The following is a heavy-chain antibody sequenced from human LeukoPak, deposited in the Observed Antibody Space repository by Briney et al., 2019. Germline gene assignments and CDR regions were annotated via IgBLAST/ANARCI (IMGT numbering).Heavy chain of an antibody. Sequence: ASVKVSCKASGYTFTSYGISWVRQAPGQGLEWMGWISAYNGNTNYAQKLQGRVTMTTDTSTSTAYMELRSLRSDDTAVYYCARDAPSHFPMVLPRVDYWGQGTLVTVSS. V-gene: IGHV1-18*01. CDR3: ARDAPSHFPMVLPRVDY. CDR2: ISAYNGNT. CDR1: GYTFTSYG. D-gene: IGHD3-10*01. J-gene: IGHJ4*02.